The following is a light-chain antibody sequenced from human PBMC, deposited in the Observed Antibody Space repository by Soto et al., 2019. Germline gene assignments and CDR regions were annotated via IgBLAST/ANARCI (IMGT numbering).Light chain of an antibody. J-gene: IGLJ3*02. CDR3: CSYAGSNTGV. V-gene: IGLV2-11*01. CDR1: SSDVGGYKY. Sequence: QSALTQPRSVSGSPGQSVTISCTGTSSDVGGYKYVSWYQHHPGKAPKLMLYDVSNRPSGVPDRFSGSKSGNTASLTISGLQAEDEADYYCCSYAGSNTGVFGGGTKVTVL. CDR2: DVS.